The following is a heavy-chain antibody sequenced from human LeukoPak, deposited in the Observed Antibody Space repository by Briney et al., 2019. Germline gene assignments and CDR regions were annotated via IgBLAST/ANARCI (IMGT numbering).Heavy chain of an antibody. D-gene: IGHD3-3*02. CDR1: GFTFSIYA. CDR2: INHRRST. CDR3: ARGQFWSGYSI. V-gene: IGHV4-34*01. J-gene: IGHJ4*02. Sequence: GSLRLSCAASGFTFSIYAMSWVRQPPGKGLEWIGEINHRRSTNYNPSLKSRVTMSVDTSKNQFSLNLSSVTAADTAVYYCARGQFWSGYSIWGQGTLVAVSS.